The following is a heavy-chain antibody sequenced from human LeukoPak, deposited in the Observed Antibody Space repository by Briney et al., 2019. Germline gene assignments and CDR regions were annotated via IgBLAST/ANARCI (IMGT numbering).Heavy chain of an antibody. CDR1: GGSISSSSYY. CDR2: IYYSGST. J-gene: IGHJ5*02. D-gene: IGHD6-19*01. V-gene: IGHV4-39*01. Sequence: PSETLSLTCTVSGGSISSSSYYWGWIRQPPGKGLEWIGSIYYSGSTYYNPSLKSRVTISVDTSKNQFSLKLSSVTAADTAVYYCARRKRAGNWIDPWGQGTLVTVSS. CDR3: ARRKRAGNWIDP.